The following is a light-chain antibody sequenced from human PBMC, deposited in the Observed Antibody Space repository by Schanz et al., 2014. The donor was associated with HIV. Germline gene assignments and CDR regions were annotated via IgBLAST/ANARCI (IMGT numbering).Light chain of an antibody. CDR3: SSYASSSTPLYV. CDR1: TSNIGAGYD. V-gene: IGLV1-40*01. J-gene: IGLJ1*01. Sequence: QSVLTQPPSASGAPGQTVTISCTGSTSNIGAGYDVHWYQQLPGTAPTLLIYGYTNRPSGVSNRFSGSKSGNTASLTISGLQAEDEADYYCSSYASSSTPLYVFGTGTKLTVL. CDR2: GYT.